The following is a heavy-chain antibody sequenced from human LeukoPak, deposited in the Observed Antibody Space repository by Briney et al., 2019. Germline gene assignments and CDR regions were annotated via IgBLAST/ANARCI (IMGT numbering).Heavy chain of an antibody. J-gene: IGHJ4*02. Sequence: ASVKVSCKASGGTFSSYAISWVRQAPGQGLEWMGGIIPIFGTANYAQKFQGRVTITTDESTSTAYMELSSLRSEDTAVYYCASSASIVVVVAATFSLDYWGQGTLFTVSS. V-gene: IGHV1-69*05. CDR1: GGTFSSYA. CDR3: ASSASIVVVVAATFSLDY. D-gene: IGHD2-15*01. CDR2: IIPIFGTA.